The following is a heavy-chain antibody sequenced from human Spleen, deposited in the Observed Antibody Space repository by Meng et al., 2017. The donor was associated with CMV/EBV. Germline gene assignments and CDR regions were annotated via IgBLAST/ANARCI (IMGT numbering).Heavy chain of an antibody. V-gene: IGHV3-21*03. D-gene: IGHD3-16*01. Sequence: GESLKISCAASGITFSISAMNWVRQRPGKGLEWVSTLSRRSFIYYADSVKGRFTISRDYARNSLYLQMDSLSAEDTAVYFCATSIQKFGIFDNWGQGTLVTVSS. CDR1: GITFSISA. CDR2: LSRRSFI. CDR3: ATSIQKFGIFDN. J-gene: IGHJ4*02.